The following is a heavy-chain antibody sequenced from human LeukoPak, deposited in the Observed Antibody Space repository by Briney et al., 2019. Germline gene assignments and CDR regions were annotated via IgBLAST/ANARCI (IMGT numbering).Heavy chain of an antibody. CDR2: IYPGDSDT. J-gene: IGHJ4*02. CDR1: GYSFTSYW. Sequence: KAGESLKISCKGSGYSFTSYWIGWVRQMPGKGLEWMGIIYPGDSDTRYSPSFQGQVTISADKSISTAYLQWSSLKASDTAMYYCARGPCSGGSCYYRNFDYWGQGTLVTVFS. CDR3: ARGPCSGGSCYYRNFDY. V-gene: IGHV5-51*01. D-gene: IGHD2-15*01.